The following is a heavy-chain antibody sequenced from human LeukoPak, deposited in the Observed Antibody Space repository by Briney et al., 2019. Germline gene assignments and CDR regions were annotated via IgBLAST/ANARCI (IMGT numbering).Heavy chain of an antibody. D-gene: IGHD3-22*01. J-gene: IGHJ4*02. CDR3: AKDLFYDSSGYFRPNFDY. CDR2: RRYDGSNK. CDR1: GFTFSSYG. V-gene: IGHV3-30*02. Sequence: GGSLTLSCAASGFTFSSYGMQWVRQAPGKGLEWVAFRRYDGSNKYYADSVKGRFTISRDNSKNTLYLQMNSLRAEDTAVYYCAKDLFYDSSGYFRPNFDYWGQGTLVTVSS.